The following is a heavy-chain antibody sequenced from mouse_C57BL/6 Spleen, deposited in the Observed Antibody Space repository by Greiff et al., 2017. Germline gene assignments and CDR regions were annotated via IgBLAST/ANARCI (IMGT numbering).Heavy chain of an antibody. CDR3: TGVYDYAMDY. CDR2: IRLKSDNYAT. D-gene: IGHD2-12*01. J-gene: IGHJ4*01. CDR1: GFTFSNYW. Sequence: EVQRVESGGGLVQPGGSLKLSCVASGFTFSNYWMNWVRQSPEKGLEWVAQIRLKSDNYATQYAESVKGRFTISRDDSKSSVDLQMNNVRAEDTGIYYSTGVYDYAMDYWGQGTSVTVSS. V-gene: IGHV6-3*01.